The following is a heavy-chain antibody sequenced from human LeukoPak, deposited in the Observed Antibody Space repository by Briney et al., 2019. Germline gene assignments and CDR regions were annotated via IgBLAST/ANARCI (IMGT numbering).Heavy chain of an antibody. CDR1: GGSFSGYY. D-gene: IGHD3-10*01. CDR3: ARGAESGFDY. J-gene: IGHJ4*02. CDR2: INHSGST. Sequence: SETLSLTCAVYGGSFSGYYWSWIRQPPGKGLEWIGEINHSGSTNYNPSLKSRVTISVDTSKNQISLKLSSVTAADTAVYYCARGAESGFDYWGQGTLVTVSS. V-gene: IGHV4-34*01.